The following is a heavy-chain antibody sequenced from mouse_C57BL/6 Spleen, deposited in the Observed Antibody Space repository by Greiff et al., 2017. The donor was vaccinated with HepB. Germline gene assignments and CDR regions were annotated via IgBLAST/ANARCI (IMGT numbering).Heavy chain of an antibody. Sequence: EVQRVESGGGLVKPGGSLKLSCAASGFTFSSYAMSWVRQTPEKRLEWVATISDGGSYTYYPDNVKGRFTISRDNAKNNLYLQMSHLKSEDTAMYYCARIYYGSSYVGYFDYWGQGTTLTVSS. CDR2: ISDGGSYT. V-gene: IGHV5-4*01. CDR1: GFTFSSYA. CDR3: ARIYYGSSYVGYFDY. D-gene: IGHD1-1*01. J-gene: IGHJ2*01.